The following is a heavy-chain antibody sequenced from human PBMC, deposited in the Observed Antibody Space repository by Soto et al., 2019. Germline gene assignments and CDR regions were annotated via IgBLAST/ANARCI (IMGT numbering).Heavy chain of an antibody. Sequence: RLSCAASGFTFSSYAMSWFRQAPGKGLEWVSAISGSGGSTYYADSVKGRFTISRDNSKNTLYLQMNSLRAEDTAVYYCAKDLMRQWLARIDIWGQGTMVTVSS. D-gene: IGHD6-19*01. V-gene: IGHV3-23*01. CDR3: AKDLMRQWLARIDI. J-gene: IGHJ3*02. CDR2: ISGSGGST. CDR1: GFTFSSYA.